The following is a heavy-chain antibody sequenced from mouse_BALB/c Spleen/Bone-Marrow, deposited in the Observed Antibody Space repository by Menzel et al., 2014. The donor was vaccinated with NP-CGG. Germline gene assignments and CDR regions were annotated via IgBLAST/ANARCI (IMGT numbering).Heavy chain of an antibody. CDR3: ATGNAMDY. J-gene: IGHJ4*01. Sequence: EVQLQQSGSSLVKPYQTLSLHCSVTGDSITSGYWNWIRKFPGNKLEYIGYISYRGSSYYNPSLKSRISITQDTSKNQIYLQWNSMTTEDTATYYCATGNAMDYWGQGTSVTVSS. CDR2: ISYRGSS. D-gene: IGHD4-1*01. CDR1: GDSITSGY. V-gene: IGHV3-8*02.